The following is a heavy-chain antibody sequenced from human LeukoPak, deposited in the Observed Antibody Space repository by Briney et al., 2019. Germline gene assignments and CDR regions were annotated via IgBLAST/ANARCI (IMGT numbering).Heavy chain of an antibody. CDR2: IYYSGST. V-gene: IGHV4-59*01. J-gene: IGHJ4*02. Sequence: PSETLSLTCTVSGGSISSYYWSWIRQPPGKGLEWIGYIYYSGSTNYNPSLKSRVTISVDTSKNQFSLKLSSVTAADTAVYYCARVGQYSSSFDYWGQGTLVTVSS. D-gene: IGHD6-6*01. CDR3: ARVGQYSSSFDY. CDR1: GGSISSYY.